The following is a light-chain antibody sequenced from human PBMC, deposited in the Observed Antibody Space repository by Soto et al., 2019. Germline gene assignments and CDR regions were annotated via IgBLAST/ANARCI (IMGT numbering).Light chain of an antibody. Sequence: QSVVTQPPSASGTPGQRVTISCAGSSSNIGTNYVYWYQHLPGTALKLLIYSTAQRPSGVPDRFSGSKSGTSASMAISGLRSEDEADYFCAAWDDSLRVVVFGGVTKLTV. CDR2: STA. J-gene: IGLJ2*01. CDR1: SSNIGTNY. CDR3: AAWDDSLRVVV. V-gene: IGLV1-47*01.